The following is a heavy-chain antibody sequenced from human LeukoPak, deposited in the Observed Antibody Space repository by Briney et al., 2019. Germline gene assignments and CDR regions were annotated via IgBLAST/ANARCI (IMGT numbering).Heavy chain of an antibody. Sequence: SETLSLNCTVSGGSISSYYWSWLRHPPGKGLEWIGYIYYSGSTNYNPSLKSRVTISVDTSKNQFSLKLSSVTAADTAVYYCARGVSSFDYWGQGTLVTVSS. CDR3: ARGVSSFDY. V-gene: IGHV4-59*01. J-gene: IGHJ4*02. CDR2: IYYSGST. CDR1: GGSISSYY.